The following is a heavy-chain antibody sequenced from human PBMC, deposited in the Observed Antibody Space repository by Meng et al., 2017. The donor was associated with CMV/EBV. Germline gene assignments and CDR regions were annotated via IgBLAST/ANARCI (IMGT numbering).Heavy chain of an antibody. V-gene: IGHV1-2*02. CDR3: ARDGVVFGVVTLFDY. CDR1: QYTFIDHH. J-gene: IGHJ4*02. Sequence: ASVKVSCKASQYTFIDHHMHWVRQAPGQGLEWMGWINPNSGDTKYAQKFQGRVTLSRDTSISTAYMDLSRLRSDDTAVYYCARDGVVFGVVTLFDYWGQGTTVTVSS. D-gene: IGHD3-3*01. CDR2: INPNSGDT.